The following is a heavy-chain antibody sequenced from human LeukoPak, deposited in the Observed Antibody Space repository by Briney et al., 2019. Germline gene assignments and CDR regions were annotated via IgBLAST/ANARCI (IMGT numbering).Heavy chain of an antibody. CDR3: AKDGSYYYGSGTPN. D-gene: IGHD3-10*01. Sequence: SGGSLRLSCAASGFTFSSYSMNWVRQAPGKGLEWVSAISGSGGSTYYADSVKGRFTISRDNSKNTLYLQMNSLRAEDTAVYYCAKDGSYYYGSGTPNWGQGTLVTVSS. V-gene: IGHV3-23*01. CDR1: GFTFSSYS. CDR2: ISGSGGST. J-gene: IGHJ4*02.